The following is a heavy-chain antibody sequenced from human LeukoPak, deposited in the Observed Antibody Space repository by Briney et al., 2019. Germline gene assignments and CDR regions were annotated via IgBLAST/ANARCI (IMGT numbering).Heavy chain of an antibody. V-gene: IGHV3-33*01. CDR2: IWYDGSNK. J-gene: IGHJ4*02. D-gene: IGHD1-26*01. CDR1: GFTFSSYG. Sequence: GGSLRLSCAASGFTFSSYGMHWVRQAPGKGLEWVAVIWYDGSNKYYADSVKGRFTISRGNSKNTLYLQMNSLRAEDTAVYYCARGRDSEYYFDYWGQGTLVTVSS. CDR3: ARGRDSEYYFDY.